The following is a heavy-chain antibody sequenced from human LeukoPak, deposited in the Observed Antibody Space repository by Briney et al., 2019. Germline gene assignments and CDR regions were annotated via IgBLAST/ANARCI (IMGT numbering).Heavy chain of an antibody. CDR1: GNYW. CDR2: INGDGSWT. V-gene: IGHV3-74*01. J-gene: IGHJ4*02. CDR3: VSLYDTY. Sequence: PGGSLRLSCAASGNYWMHWVRQAPGKGLVWVSHINGDGSWTTYADSVKGRFTISKDNAKNTVYLQMNNLRAEDTAVYYCVSLYDTYWGRGTLVTVSS. D-gene: IGHD2-8*01.